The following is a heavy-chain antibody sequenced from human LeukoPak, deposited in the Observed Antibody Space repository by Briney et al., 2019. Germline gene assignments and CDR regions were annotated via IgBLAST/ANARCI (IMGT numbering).Heavy chain of an antibody. CDR3: STGMLRGLAPVFLDY. D-gene: IGHD3-10*01. CDR1: GGSISSSRYY. Sequence: SETLSLTFTVSGGSISSSRYYWGWIRPPPGRGLEWIGSIYYSGSTYYDPSLKSRVTISLDTSKNQFSLNLRSVTAADTAVYYCSTGMLRGLAPVFLDYWGQGTLVTVSS. CDR2: IYYSGST. V-gene: IGHV4-39*07. J-gene: IGHJ4*02.